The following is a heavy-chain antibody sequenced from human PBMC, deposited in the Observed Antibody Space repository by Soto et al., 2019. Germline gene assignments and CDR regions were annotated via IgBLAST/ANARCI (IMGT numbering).Heavy chain of an antibody. V-gene: IGHV1-69*08. CDR2: IIPILAIA. CDR3: ARDRINAFDI. CDR1: GGTFSSYT. Sequence: QVQLVQSGAEVKKPGSSVKVSCKASGGTFSSYTISWVRQAPGQGLEWMGRIIPILAIANYAQKFQGRVTITADKSTSTAYMELSSLRSEDTAVYYCARDRINAFDIWGQGTMVTVSS. J-gene: IGHJ3*02.